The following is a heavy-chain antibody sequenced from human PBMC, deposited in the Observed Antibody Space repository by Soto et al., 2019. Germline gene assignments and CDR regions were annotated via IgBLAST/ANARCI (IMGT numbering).Heavy chain of an antibody. CDR1: GFTFSSYA. CDR2: IRSSGDRT. J-gene: IGHJ6*02. D-gene: IGHD1-1*01. V-gene: IGHV3-23*01. Sequence: EVQLSESGGGLVQPGGSLRLSCAASGFTFSSYAMSWVRQAPGKGLEWVSVIRSSGDRTYYADSVKGRFTISRDNSKNTLYMQMNSLRAEDTAVYYCAKQQGPGTPYYYAMDVWGQGTTVTVSS. CDR3: AKQQGPGTPYYYAMDV.